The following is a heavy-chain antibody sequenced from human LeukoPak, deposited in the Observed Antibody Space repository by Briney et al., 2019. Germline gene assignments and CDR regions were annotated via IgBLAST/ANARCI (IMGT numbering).Heavy chain of an antibody. Sequence: GGSLRLSCAASVFTFSRYSMHWVRQAPGKGLEWVAVMSSDGSKKYYADSVKGRFTISRDNSKNTLYLQMNSLRAEDTAVYYCAKKFTGTTVISGDYFDYWGQGTLVTVSS. CDR2: MSSDGSKK. J-gene: IGHJ4*02. V-gene: IGHV3-30-3*02. D-gene: IGHD4-17*01. CDR3: AKKFTGTTVISGDYFDY. CDR1: VFTFSRYS.